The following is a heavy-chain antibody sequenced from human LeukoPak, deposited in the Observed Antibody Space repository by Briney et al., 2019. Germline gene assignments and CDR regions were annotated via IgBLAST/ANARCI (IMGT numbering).Heavy chain of an antibody. CDR1: GFTFSNDA. D-gene: IGHD5-18*01. V-gene: IGHV3-23*01. CDR2: ISGGGGST. J-gene: IGHJ4*02. CDR3: AKAGGYSYDYRGYYFDY. Sequence: PGGSLRLSCAASGFTFSNDAMTWVRQAPGKGLEWVSGISGGGGSTFYADSVKGRFTISRDNSKNTLYLQMNSLRAEDTAIYYCAKAGGYSYDYRGYYFDYWGQGTLVTVSS.